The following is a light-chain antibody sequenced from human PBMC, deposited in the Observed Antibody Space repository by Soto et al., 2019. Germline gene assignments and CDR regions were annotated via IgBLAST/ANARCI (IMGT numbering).Light chain of an antibody. J-gene: IGLJ3*02. V-gene: IGLV1-47*01. CDR3: ASWDDSRSGGV. CDR2: RDN. CDR1: SSNIGSNY. Sequence: QSVLTQPPSASGTPGQRVTISCSGSSSNIGSNYVYWYQQLPGTAPKLLIYRDNQRPSGVPDRFSGSKSGTSASLAISGLRSEDEADYYCASWDDSRSGGVFGGGTQLTVL.